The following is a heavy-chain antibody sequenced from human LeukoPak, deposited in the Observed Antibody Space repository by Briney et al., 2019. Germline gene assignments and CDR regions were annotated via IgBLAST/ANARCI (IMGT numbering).Heavy chain of an antibody. J-gene: IGHJ4*02. D-gene: IGHD1-7*01. CDR1: GGTISSYY. V-gene: IGHV4-59*08. CDR3: ASSLKLSEAYYFDY. CDR2: IYYSGSS. Sequence: SETLSLTCTGSGGTISSYYWSWIPQPPGKGLKGIGYIYYSGSSNYNPSLKSRITISVYTSKIQFYLKLSSVTAADTAVYYCASSLKLSEAYYFDYWGQGTLVTVSS.